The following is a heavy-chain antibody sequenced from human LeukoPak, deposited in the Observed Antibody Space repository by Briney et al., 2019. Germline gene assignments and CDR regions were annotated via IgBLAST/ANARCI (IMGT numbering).Heavy chain of an antibody. Sequence: SETLSLTCTVSGGSISSYYWSWIRQPAGKGLEWIGRIYTSGSTNYNPSLKSRVTMSVDTSKNQFSLKMSSVTAADTAVYYCARAGYGSGSYDFDYWGQGTLVTVSS. D-gene: IGHD3-10*01. J-gene: IGHJ4*02. CDR1: GGSISSYY. V-gene: IGHV4-4*07. CDR2: IYTSGST. CDR3: ARAGYGSGSYDFDY.